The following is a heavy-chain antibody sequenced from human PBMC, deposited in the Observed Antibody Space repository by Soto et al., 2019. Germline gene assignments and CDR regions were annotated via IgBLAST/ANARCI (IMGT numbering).Heavy chain of an antibody. J-gene: IGHJ4*02. Sequence: QITLKESGPTLVKPTQTLTLTCSFSGFSLRTSGLGVGWIRQPPGKALEWLALIYWDYDKRYSPSLETRLTXTXDTXXNQVVXXXXXXXXVDTXTYXXXXXXXPRLFDYWGQGILVTVSS. CDR3: XXXXXPRLFDY. CDR1: GFSLRTSGLG. V-gene: IGHV2-5*02. CDR2: IYWDYDK.